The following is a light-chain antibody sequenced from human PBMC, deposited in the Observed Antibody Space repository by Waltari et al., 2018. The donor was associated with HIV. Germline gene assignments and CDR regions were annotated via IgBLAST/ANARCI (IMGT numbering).Light chain of an antibody. J-gene: IGLJ2*01. CDR1: NIGSRS. V-gene: IGLV3-21*02. CDR2: DDT. Sequence: SYFLTQPPSVSVAPGQTARITCGGNNIGSRSVHWDQQKPGQAPVMVVVDDTHGPSGIPERFSGSNSGNTATLTITRVEAGDEADDFCQVWDTRSDHPVVFGGGTNLTVL. CDR3: QVWDTRSDHPVV.